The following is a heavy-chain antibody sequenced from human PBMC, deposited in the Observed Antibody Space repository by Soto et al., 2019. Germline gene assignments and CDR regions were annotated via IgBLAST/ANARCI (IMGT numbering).Heavy chain of an antibody. V-gene: IGHV3-15*01. Sequence: PGGSLRLSCAASGFTFSNAWMSWVRQAPGKGLEWVGRIKSKTDGGTTDYAAPVKGRFTISRDDSKNTLYLQMNSLKTEDTAVYYCTTXLLGAILTGYYPLWFDPWGQGTLVTVSS. CDR3: TTXLLGAILTGYYPLWFDP. CDR2: IKSKTDGGTT. J-gene: IGHJ5*02. CDR1: GFTFSNAW. D-gene: IGHD3-9*01.